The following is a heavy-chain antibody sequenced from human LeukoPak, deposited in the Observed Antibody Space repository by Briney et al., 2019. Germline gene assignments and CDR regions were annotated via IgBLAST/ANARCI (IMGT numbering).Heavy chain of an antibody. CDR2: IYYSGSP. CDR3: ARHQNPGIAVAGTPFDY. Sequence: SQTLSLTCTVSGGSISSGGYYWSWIRQPPGKGLEWIGYIYYSGSPNYNPSLKSRVTISVDTSKNQFSLRLSSVTAADTAVFYCARHQNPGIAVAGTPFDYWGQGTLVTVSS. J-gene: IGHJ4*02. CDR1: GGSISSGGYY. V-gene: IGHV4-61*08. D-gene: IGHD6-19*01.